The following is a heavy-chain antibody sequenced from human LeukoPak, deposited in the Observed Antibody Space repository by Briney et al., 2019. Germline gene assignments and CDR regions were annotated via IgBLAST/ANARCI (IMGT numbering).Heavy chain of an antibody. CDR3: ARVETTGRT. Sequence: GGSLRLSCAASGFTFSNYAMNWVRQAPGKGLEWVSSISRSGNFIYYGDSVKGRFTISRDNAKNSLYLQMNSLRAEDTAEYYCARVETTGRTWGQGTLVSVSA. CDR1: GFTFSNYA. V-gene: IGHV3-21*01. CDR2: ISRSGNFI. J-gene: IGHJ4*02. D-gene: IGHD1-14*01.